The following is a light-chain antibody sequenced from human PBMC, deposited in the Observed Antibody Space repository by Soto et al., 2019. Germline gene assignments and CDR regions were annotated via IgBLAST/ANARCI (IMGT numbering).Light chain of an antibody. Sequence: SYDLTQPPSVSVSPGQTARITCSGDELPKEYAYWYQQKPGQAPLLVIYKDTERPSGIPERFSASSSGTTVTLTISGVQAEDEGDYYCLSADSSRLYVFGTGTKLTVL. J-gene: IGLJ1*01. V-gene: IGLV3-25*02. CDR1: ELPKEY. CDR3: LSADSSRLYV. CDR2: KDT.